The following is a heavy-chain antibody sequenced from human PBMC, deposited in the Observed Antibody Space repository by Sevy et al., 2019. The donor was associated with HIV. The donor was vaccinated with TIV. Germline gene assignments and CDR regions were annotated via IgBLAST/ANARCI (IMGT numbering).Heavy chain of an antibody. Sequence: SETLSLTCAVYGGSFSGYYWSWIRQPPGKGLEWIGEINHSGSTNYNPSLKSRVTISVDTSKNQFSLKLSSVTAADTAVYYCAVGNSIFGVVIKDVWGQGTLVTVSS. CDR3: AVGNSIFGVVIKDV. D-gene: IGHD3-3*01. J-gene: IGHJ4*02. V-gene: IGHV4-34*01. CDR2: INHSGST. CDR1: GGSFSGYY.